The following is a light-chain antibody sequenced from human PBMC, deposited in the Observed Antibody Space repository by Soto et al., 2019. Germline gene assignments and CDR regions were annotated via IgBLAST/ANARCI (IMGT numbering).Light chain of an antibody. CDR1: QSISSW. Sequence: DIQMTQSPSTLSASVGDRVTITCRASQSISSWLAWYQQKPGKAPKLLIYKASSLESGVRSRFSGSRSGTEFTLTISSLQPDDFATYYCQQYKSYPYTFRQGTKLEIK. CDR3: QQYKSYPYT. V-gene: IGKV1-5*03. CDR2: KAS. J-gene: IGKJ2*01.